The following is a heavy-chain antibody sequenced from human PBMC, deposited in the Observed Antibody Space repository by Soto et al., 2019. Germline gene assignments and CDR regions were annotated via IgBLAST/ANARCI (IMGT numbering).Heavy chain of an antibody. Sequence: HPGGSLRLSCAASGFTFSSYWMSWVRQAPGKGLEWVANIKQDGSEKYYVDSVKGRFTISRDNAKNSLYLQMNSLRAEDTAVYYCARGTDYSSSSAYDIWGQGTMVTVSS. D-gene: IGHD6-6*01. CDR2: IKQDGSEK. CDR1: GFTFSSYW. J-gene: IGHJ3*02. CDR3: ARGTDYSSSSAYDI. V-gene: IGHV3-7*03.